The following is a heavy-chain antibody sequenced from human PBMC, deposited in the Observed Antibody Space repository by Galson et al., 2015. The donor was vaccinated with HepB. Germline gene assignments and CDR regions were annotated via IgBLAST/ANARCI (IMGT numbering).Heavy chain of an antibody. J-gene: IGHJ5*02. CDR1: GYSFTSYW. Sequence: QSGAEVKKPGESLKISCKGSGYSFTSYWIGWVRQMPGKGLEWMGIIYPGDSDTRYSPSFQGQVTISADKSISTAYLQWSSLKASDTAMYYCARQAAAGTENVGFDPWGQGTLVTVSS. CDR2: IYPGDSDT. V-gene: IGHV5-51*01. D-gene: IGHD6-13*01. CDR3: ARQAAAGTENVGFDP.